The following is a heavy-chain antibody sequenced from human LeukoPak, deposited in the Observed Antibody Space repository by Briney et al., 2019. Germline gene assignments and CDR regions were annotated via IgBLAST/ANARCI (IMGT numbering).Heavy chain of an antibody. CDR3: ARPTTNWYFDY. Sequence: GESLKISCKASGYSFTNYWIGWVRQMPGKGLEWMGIVYPGDSDARYSPSFQGQVTFSADKSLSTAFPQWSSLKASDTAMYYCARPTTNWYFDYWGQGTLLTVSS. V-gene: IGHV5-51*01. D-gene: IGHD1-1*01. CDR1: GYSFTNYW. CDR2: VYPGDSDA. J-gene: IGHJ4*02.